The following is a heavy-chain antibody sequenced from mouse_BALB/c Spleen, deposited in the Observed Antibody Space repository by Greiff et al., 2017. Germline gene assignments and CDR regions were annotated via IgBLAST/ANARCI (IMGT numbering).Heavy chain of an antibody. CDR2: INPSNGGT. CDR1: GYTFTSYY. V-gene: IGHV1S81*02. Sequence: VQRVESGAELVKPGASVKLSCKASGYTFTSYYMYWVKQRPGQGLEWIGEINPSNGGTNFNEKFKSKATLTVDKSSSTAYMQLSSLTSEDSAVYYCTRGDYDEGAWFAYWGQGTLVTVSA. CDR3: TRGDYDEGAWFAY. D-gene: IGHD2-4*01. J-gene: IGHJ3*01.